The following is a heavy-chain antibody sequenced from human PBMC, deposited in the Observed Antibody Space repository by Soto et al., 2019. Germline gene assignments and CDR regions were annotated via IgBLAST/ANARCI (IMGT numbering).Heavy chain of an antibody. D-gene: IGHD1-1*01. J-gene: IGHJ1*01. CDR3: ASDMYNTYVNYSEL. V-gene: IGHV3-11*01. Sequence: GSLRLSWAASGLSFKDYYMTWMRQTPEKGLEWISTITSSVGNAYYAASVKGRVTISRDNAHNSLYLQMSGLRAEDTAMYYCASDMYNTYVNYSELWREGNLVTVSS. CDR2: ITSSVGNA. CDR1: GLSFKDYY.